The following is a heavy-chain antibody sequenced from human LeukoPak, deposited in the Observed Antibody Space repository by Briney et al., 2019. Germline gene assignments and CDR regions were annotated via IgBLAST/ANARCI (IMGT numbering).Heavy chain of an antibody. J-gene: IGHJ4*02. D-gene: IGHD6-19*01. CDR2: FDPEDGET. Sequence: GASVKVSCKVSRYTLTELSMHWVRQAPGKGLEWMGGFDPEDGETIYAQKFQGRVTMTEDTSTDTAYMELSSLRSEDTAVYYCATDWLYSSGCPVNWGQGTLVTVSS. CDR1: RYTLTELS. V-gene: IGHV1-24*01. CDR3: ATDWLYSSGCPVN.